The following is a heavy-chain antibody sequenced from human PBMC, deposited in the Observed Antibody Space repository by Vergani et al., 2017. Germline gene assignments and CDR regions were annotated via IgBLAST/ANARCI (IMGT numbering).Heavy chain of an antibody. D-gene: IGHD3-16*01. J-gene: IGHJ2*01. CDR2: ISSNGGST. CDR3: ARDRGDLLRQNWYFDL. CDR1: GFTFSSYA. Sequence: VQLVESGGGLVQPGGSLRLSCSASGFTFSSYAMHWVRQAPGKGLEYVSAISSNGGSTYYADSVKGRFTISRDNSKNTLYLQMNSLRAEDTAVYYCARDRGDLLRQNWYFDLWGRGTLVTVSS. V-gene: IGHV3-64*04.